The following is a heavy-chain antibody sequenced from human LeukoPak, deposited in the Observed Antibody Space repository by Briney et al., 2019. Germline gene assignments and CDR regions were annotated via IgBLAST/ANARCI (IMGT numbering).Heavy chain of an antibody. J-gene: IGHJ5*02. Sequence: ASVKVSCKASGYTFTGYYMHWVRQAPGQGLEWMGRINPNSGGTNYAQKFQGRVTMTRDTSISTAYMELSRLRSDDTAVYYCAREGPKRADPWGDSRPFDPWGQGTLVTVSS. CDR3: AREGPKRADPWGDSRPFDP. CDR2: INPNSGGT. CDR1: GYTFTGYY. V-gene: IGHV1-2*06. D-gene: IGHD2-21*02.